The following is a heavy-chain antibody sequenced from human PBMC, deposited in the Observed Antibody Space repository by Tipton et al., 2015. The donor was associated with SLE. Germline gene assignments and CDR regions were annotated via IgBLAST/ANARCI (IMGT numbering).Heavy chain of an antibody. D-gene: IGHD3-9*01. CDR3: ARGVPGELRDFDWILDAFNI. CDR2: ICYSGST. Sequence: TLSLTCTVSGGSISSYYWSWIRQPPGKGLEWIGYICYSGSTNYNPSLKSRVTISVDTSKNQFSLKLSSVTAADTAVYYCARGVPGELRDFDWILDAFNIWGQGTEVTVSS. J-gene: IGHJ3*02. V-gene: IGHV4-59*12. CDR1: GGSISSYY.